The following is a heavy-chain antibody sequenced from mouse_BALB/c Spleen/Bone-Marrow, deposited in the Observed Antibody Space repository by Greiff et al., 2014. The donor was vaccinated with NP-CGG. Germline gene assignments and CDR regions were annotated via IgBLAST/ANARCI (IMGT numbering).Heavy chain of an antibody. CDR1: GFTFTSYF. CDR3: ARRFIPPTHWYFDV. V-gene: IGHV1S56*01. J-gene: IGHJ1*01. D-gene: IGHD1-2*01. CDR2: IYPGNVNT. Sequence: VQLQQSGPELVKPGASVRISCKASGFTFTSYFIHWMKERPGQGLEWIGWIYPGNVNTNYNEKFKGKATLTADKSSTTAYIQLSSLTSEDSAVYFCARRFIPPTHWYFDVWGAGTTVTVSS.